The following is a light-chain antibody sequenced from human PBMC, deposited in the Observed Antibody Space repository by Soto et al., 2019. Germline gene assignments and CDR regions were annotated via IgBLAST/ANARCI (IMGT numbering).Light chain of an antibody. CDR2: DAS. CDR1: QSISDW. V-gene: IGKV1-5*01. CDR3: QQYHTYWT. J-gene: IGKJ1*01. Sequence: DIQMTQSPSTLSASVGDRVTITCRATQSISDWLAWYQQKPGKAPKLLIYDASSLQSGVPSRFSGSGSGTEFTLTISSLQPDDFATYYCQQYHTYWTFSQGTKVDI.